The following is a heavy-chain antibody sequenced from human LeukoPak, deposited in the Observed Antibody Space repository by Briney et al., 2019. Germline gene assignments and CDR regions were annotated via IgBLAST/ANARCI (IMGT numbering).Heavy chain of an antibody. V-gene: IGHV4-61*05. J-gene: IGHJ6*02. Sequence: ASETLSLTCTVSGGSISSSSYYWGWIRQPPGKGLEWIGYIYFSGSTNYNPSLKSRVTMSVDTSKNQFSLKLSSVTAADTAVYYCARHTFPGSYYGMDVWGQGTTVTVSS. D-gene: IGHD2/OR15-2a*01. CDR3: ARHTFPGSYYGMDV. CDR1: GGSISSSSYY. CDR2: IYFSGST.